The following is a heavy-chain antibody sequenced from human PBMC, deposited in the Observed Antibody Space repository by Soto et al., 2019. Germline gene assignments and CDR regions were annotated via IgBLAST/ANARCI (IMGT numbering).Heavy chain of an antibody. V-gene: IGHV4-34*01. J-gene: IGHJ6*03. CDR2: INHSGST. CDR1: GGSFSGYY. CDR3: ARLARGYEGPYYYYYYYMDV. Sequence: SETLSLTCAVYGGSFSGYYWSWIRQPPGKGLEWIGEINHSGSTNYNPSLKSRVTISVDTSKNQFSLKLSSVTAADTAVYYCARLARGYEGPYYYYYYYMDVWGKGTTVTVSS. D-gene: IGHD5-12*01.